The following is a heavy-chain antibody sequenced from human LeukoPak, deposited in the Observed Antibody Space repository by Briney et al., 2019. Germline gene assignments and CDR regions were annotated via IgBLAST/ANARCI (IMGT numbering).Heavy chain of an antibody. V-gene: IGHV4-59*01. CDR3: ARDGAMQLERRGYYYGMDV. CDR2: IYYSGST. CDR1: GGSISSYY. J-gene: IGHJ6*04. Sequence: SETLSLTCTVSGGSISSYYWSWIRQPPGKGLEWIGHIYYSGSTNYNPSLKSRVTISVDTSKNQFSLKLSSVTAADTAVYYCARDGAMQLERRGYYYGMDVWGKGTTVTVSS. D-gene: IGHD1-1*01.